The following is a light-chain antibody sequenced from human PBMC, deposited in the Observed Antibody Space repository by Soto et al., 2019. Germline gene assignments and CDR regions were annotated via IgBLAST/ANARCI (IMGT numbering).Light chain of an antibody. V-gene: IGKV3-15*01. CDR1: QSVNNN. J-gene: IGKJ3*01. Sequence: MTQFPITVSVSPRERATLSCTASQSVNNNVAWYQQKPGHTPRLLIYSASIGATGTPARFSGRGSGSDFTLTICSLQPEHFAVYYCPQYNKWLLPFGPGTKVDVK. CDR2: SAS. CDR3: PQYNKWLLP.